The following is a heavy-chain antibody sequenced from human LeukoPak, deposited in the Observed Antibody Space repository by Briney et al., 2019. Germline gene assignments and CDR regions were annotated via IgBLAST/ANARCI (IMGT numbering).Heavy chain of an antibody. J-gene: IGHJ4*02. CDR1: GFVFSSYW. Sequence: GGSLRLSCTASGFVFSSYWMHWVRQVPGKGLAWVSHINTDGTTTTYADSVKGRFTISRDNAKNTLYLQMSSLTAEDTAVYYCAREGGTVTMYDYWGQGTLVTVSS. CDR3: AREGGTVTMYDY. D-gene: IGHD4-11*01. V-gene: IGHV3-74*01. CDR2: INTDGTTT.